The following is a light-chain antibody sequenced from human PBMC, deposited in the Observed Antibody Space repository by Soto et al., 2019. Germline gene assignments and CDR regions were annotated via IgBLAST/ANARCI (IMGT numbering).Light chain of an antibody. J-gene: IGKJ1*01. CDR3: QQYGSWT. CDR1: QSVSSSY. Sequence: IGLTQSPGALSLSPGERATLYCRASQSVSSSYLAWYQQKPGQAPRLLIYGASSRATGIPDRFSGSGSGTDFTLTISRLEPDDFAVYYCQQYGSWTFGQGTKVDIK. CDR2: GAS. V-gene: IGKV3-20*01.